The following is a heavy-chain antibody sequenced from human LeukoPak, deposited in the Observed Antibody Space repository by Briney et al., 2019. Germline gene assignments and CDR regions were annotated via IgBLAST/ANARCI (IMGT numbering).Heavy chain of an antibody. CDR2: ISYDGSNK. V-gene: IGHV3-30*18. Sequence: GGSLRLSCAASGFTFSSYGMHWVRQAPGKGLEWVAVISYDGSNKYYADSVKGRFTISRDNSKNTLYLQMNSLRAEDTAVYYCAKDMEKGSGAFDIWGQGTMVTVSS. D-gene: IGHD3-10*01. J-gene: IGHJ3*02. CDR1: GFTFSSYG. CDR3: AKDMEKGSGAFDI.